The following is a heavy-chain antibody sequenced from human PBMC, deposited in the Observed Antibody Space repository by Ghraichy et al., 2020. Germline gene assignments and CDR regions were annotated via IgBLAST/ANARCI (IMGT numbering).Heavy chain of an antibody. J-gene: IGHJ4*02. CDR1: GYTFTGYY. CDR3: ARDQGEQWLVPPY. CDR2: INPNSGGT. V-gene: IGHV1-2*02. D-gene: IGHD6-19*01. Sequence: ASVKVSCKASGYTFTGYYMHWVRQAPGQGLEWMGWINPNSGGTNYAQKFQGRVTMTRDTSISTAYMELSRLRSDDTAVYYCARDQGEQWLVPPYWGQGTLVTVSS.